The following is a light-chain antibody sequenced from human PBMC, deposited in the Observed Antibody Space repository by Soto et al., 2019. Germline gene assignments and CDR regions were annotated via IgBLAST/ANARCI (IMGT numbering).Light chain of an antibody. CDR1: QSVGRRY. CDR2: DTS. J-gene: IGKJ4*01. CDR3: QYQGT. V-gene: IGKV3-20*01. Sequence: IVLTQSPGILSLSPGERATLSCRASQSVGRRYLAGYQQKPGQAPMLLIYDTSERASDIPDRFSGSGSGTDFTLTISRLVPEDFAVYYCQYQGTFGGGTKVEIK.